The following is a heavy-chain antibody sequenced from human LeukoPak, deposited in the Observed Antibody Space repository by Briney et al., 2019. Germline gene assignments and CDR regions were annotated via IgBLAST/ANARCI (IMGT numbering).Heavy chain of an antibody. CDR2: ISGSGGST. Sequence: GGSLRLSCAASGFTFSSYAMSWVRQAPGKGLEWVSAISGSGGSTYYADSVKGRFTISRDNSKNTLYLQMNSLRAEDTAVYYCAEVGPLLWFGELAVFDYWGQGTLVTVSS. D-gene: IGHD3-10*01. CDR3: AEVGPLLWFGELAVFDY. V-gene: IGHV3-23*01. J-gene: IGHJ4*02. CDR1: GFTFSSYA.